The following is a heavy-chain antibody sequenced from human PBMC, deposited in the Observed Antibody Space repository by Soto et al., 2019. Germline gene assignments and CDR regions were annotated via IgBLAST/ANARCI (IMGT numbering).Heavy chain of an antibody. J-gene: IGHJ4*02. Sequence: SVKVACKASGFTSSAMQWVRQARGQRLEWIGWIVVGSGNTNYAQKFQERVTITRDMSTSTAYMELSSLRSEDTAVYYCAAVFDSSGYPTTNIWGQGTLVTVSS. CDR1: GFTSSA. CDR3: AAVFDSSGYPTTNI. D-gene: IGHD3-22*01. V-gene: IGHV1-58*02. CDR2: IVVGSGNT.